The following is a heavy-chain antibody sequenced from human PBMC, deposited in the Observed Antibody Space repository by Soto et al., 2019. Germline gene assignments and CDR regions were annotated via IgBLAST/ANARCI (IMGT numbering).Heavy chain of an antibody. CDR1: GFTVSINY. J-gene: IGHJ4*02. D-gene: IGHD3-16*01. CDR3: ARDPRGSTWGY. Sequence: EVQLEESGGGLIQPGGSLRLSCAASGFTVSINYMSWVRQAPGKGLEWVSVIYSGGRTYYADSVKGRFTISRDNSENTLYLQMNSLRVEDTAVYYCARDPRGSTWGYWGQGTLVTVSS. CDR2: IYSGGRT. V-gene: IGHV3-53*01.